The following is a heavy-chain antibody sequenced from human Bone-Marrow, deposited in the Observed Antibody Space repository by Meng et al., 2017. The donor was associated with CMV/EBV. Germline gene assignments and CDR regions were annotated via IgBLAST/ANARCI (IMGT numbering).Heavy chain of an antibody. CDR3: AREGVSSGWPRKQKEFDP. CDR2: ISSSGSTI. D-gene: IGHD6-19*01. CDR1: GFTFSSYE. V-gene: IGHV3-48*03. J-gene: IGHJ5*02. Sequence: GESLKISCAASGFTFSSYEMNWVRQAPGKGLEWVSYISSSGSTIYYADSVKGRFTITRDNAKKALYLQMNSLRAEDTAVYYCAREGVSSGWPRKQKEFDPWGQGTLVTVSS.